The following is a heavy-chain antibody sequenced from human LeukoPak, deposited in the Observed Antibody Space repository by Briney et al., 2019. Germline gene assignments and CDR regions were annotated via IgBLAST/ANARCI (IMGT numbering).Heavy chain of an antibody. J-gene: IGHJ6*03. Sequence: PGGSLRLSCAASGFTFSSFGMHWVRQAPGKGLEWVAVISYDGSNKYYADSVKGRFTISRDNSKNTLYLQMNSLRAEDTAVYYCARDSSYYYGSGSYMDVWGKGTTVTVSS. CDR1: GFTFSSFG. CDR2: ISYDGSNK. V-gene: IGHV3-30*19. D-gene: IGHD3-10*01. CDR3: ARDSSYYYGSGSYMDV.